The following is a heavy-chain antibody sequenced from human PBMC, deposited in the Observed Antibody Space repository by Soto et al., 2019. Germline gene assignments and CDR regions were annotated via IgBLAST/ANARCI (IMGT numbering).Heavy chain of an antibody. J-gene: IGHJ6*02. Sequence: SETLSLTCTVSGGSVSSGSYYWSWIRQPPGKGLEWIGYIYYSGSTNYNPSLKSRVTISVDTSKNQFSLKLSSVAAADTAVYYCARDRRGYDGYYYYGMDVWGQGTTVTVSS. V-gene: IGHV4-61*01. CDR1: GGSVSSGSYY. CDR2: IYYSGST. D-gene: IGHD5-12*01. CDR3: ARDRRGYDGYYYYGMDV.